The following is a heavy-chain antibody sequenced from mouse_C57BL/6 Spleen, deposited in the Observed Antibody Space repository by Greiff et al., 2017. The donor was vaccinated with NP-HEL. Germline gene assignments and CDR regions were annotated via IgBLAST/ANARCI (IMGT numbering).Heavy chain of an antibody. CDR1: GFTFSDYY. J-gene: IGHJ2*01. D-gene: IGHD1-1*01. CDR2: INYDGSST. Sequence: EVKLMESEGGLVQPGSSMKLSCTASGFTFSDYYMAWVRQVPEKGLEWVANINYDGSSTYYLDSLKSRFIIPRDNAKNILYPQMSSLKSEDTATYYCARHYGSSYGYFDYWGQGTTLTVSS. V-gene: IGHV5-16*01. CDR3: ARHYGSSYGYFDY.